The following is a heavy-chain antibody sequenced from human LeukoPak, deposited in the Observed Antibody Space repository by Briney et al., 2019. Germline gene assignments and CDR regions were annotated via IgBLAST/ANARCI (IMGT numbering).Heavy chain of an antibody. J-gene: IGHJ4*02. Sequence: GGSLRLSCAASGFTFSSYEMNWVRQAPGEGLEWVSYISSSGSTIYYADSVKGQFTISRDSAKNSLYLQMNSLRAEDTAVYYCALGVVVISGYYFDYWGQGTLVTVSS. V-gene: IGHV3-48*03. CDR3: ALGVVVISGYYFDY. CDR2: ISSSGSTI. D-gene: IGHD3-22*01. CDR1: GFTFSSYE.